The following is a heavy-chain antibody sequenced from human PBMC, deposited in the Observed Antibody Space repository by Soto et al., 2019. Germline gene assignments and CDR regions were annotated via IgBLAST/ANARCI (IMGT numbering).Heavy chain of an antibody. Sequence: PGESLKISCKGSGYDFSNYLIGWLRQKPGKGLEWMGIIYPGDPDPRYSPSFQGQVTISADKPISTAYLQWGSLKASDTAKYYCARRGDGYNAGDYYGLDVWGQGTTVTVSS. CDR1: GYDFSNYL. CDR2: IYPGDPDP. D-gene: IGHD5-12*01. J-gene: IGHJ6*02. V-gene: IGHV5-51*01. CDR3: ARRGDGYNAGDYYGLDV.